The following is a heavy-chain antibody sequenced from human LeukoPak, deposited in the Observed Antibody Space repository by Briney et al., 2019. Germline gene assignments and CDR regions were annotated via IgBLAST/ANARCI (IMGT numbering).Heavy chain of an antibody. D-gene: IGHD5-18*01. J-gene: IGHJ4*02. Sequence: PGGSLILSCAASGLTLSDFWMHWVRQPPGKGLVWVALVKGDGRTTIYADSVKGRFTISRDNAKNTLYLQMNSLRADDSGVYYCATGHSYGYDYWGQGVLVTVSS. CDR3: ATGHSYGYDY. CDR2: VKGDGRTT. V-gene: IGHV3-74*01. CDR1: GLTLSDFW.